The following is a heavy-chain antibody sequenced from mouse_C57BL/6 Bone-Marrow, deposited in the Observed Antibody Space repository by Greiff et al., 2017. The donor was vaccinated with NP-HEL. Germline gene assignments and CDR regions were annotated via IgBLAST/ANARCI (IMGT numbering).Heavy chain of an antibody. CDR3: ARDGYEYYFDY. J-gene: IGHJ2*01. V-gene: IGHV5-4*01. CDR1: GFTFSSYA. CDR2: ISDGGSYT. Sequence: EVMLVESGGGLVKPGGSLKLSCAASGFTFSSYAMSWVRQTPEKRLEWVATISDGGSYTYYPDNVKGRFTISRDNAKNNRYLQMSHLKSEDTAMYDCARDGYEYYFDYWGQGTTLTVSS. D-gene: IGHD2-2*01.